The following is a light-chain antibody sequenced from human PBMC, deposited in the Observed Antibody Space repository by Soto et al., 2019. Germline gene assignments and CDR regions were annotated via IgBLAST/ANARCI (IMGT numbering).Light chain of an antibody. J-gene: IGLJ2*01. CDR2: ANN. V-gene: IGLV1-40*01. CDR3: QSYDTSVI. Sequence: QSVLTQPPSVSAAPGQRVSIYCSGSGSNIGSNSVCWYQQLPGAAPKLLIYANNNRPSGVPDRFSGSKSGTSASLAIAGLQAEDGGDYYCQSYDTSVIFGGGTKLTVL. CDR1: GSNIGSNS.